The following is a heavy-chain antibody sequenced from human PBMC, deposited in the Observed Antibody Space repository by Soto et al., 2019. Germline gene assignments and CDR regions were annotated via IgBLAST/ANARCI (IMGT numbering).Heavy chain of an antibody. J-gene: IGHJ6*02. D-gene: IGHD3-3*01. CDR2: ISGSGGST. V-gene: IGHV3-23*01. Sequence: GGSLRLSCAACGFTFSSYAMSWVRQAPGKGLEWVSAISGSGGSTYYADSVKGRFTISRDNSRNTLYLQMNSLRAEDTAVYYCAKEGVEYYDFWSGYYDPYYYYGMDVWGQGTTVTVSS. CDR3: AKEGVEYYDFWSGYYDPYYYYGMDV. CDR1: GFTFSSYA.